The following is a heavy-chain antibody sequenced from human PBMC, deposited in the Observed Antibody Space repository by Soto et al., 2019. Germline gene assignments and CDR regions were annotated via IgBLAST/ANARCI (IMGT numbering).Heavy chain of an antibody. CDR2: IWYDGSNK. Sequence: GGSLRLSWAASGFTFSSYFLHWVRQAPGKGLEWVAVIWYDGSNKYYADSVKGRFTISRDNSKNTLYLQMNSLRAEDTAVYYCASGGRWDYSSSSAVDYWGQGTLVTVSS. V-gene: IGHV3-33*01. D-gene: IGHD6-6*01. CDR3: ASGGRWDYSSSSAVDY. CDR1: GFTFSSYF. J-gene: IGHJ4*02.